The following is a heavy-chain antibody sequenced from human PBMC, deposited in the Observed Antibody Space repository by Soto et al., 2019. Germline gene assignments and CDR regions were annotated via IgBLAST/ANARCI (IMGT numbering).Heavy chain of an antibody. CDR2: IDQDGGEK. V-gene: IGHV3-7*03. J-gene: IGHJ4*02. CDR3: AETFKFQPGPSGY. CDR1: GFTFSIYW. Sequence: GGSLRLSCAASGFTFSIYWMSWVRQVPGKGLEWVANIDQDGGEKHYADSVKGRFTISRDNAKNSLYLQMNNLRVEDTAYYYCAETFKFQPGPSGYWGKGTLFSVAS.